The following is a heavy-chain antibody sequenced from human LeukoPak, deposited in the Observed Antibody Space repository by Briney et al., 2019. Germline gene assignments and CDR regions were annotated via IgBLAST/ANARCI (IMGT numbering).Heavy chain of an antibody. V-gene: IGHV4-61*08. CDR1: GGSISSGDYY. D-gene: IGHD3-22*01. CDR2: IYYSGST. J-gene: IGHJ4*02. CDR3: ARGDSSGYYPVPFDY. Sequence: SQTLSLTCTVSGGSISSGDYYWSWIRQPPGKGLEWIGYIYYSGSTNYNPSLKSRVTISVDTSKNQFSLKLSSVTAADTAVYYCARGDSSGYYPVPFDYWGQGTLVTVSS.